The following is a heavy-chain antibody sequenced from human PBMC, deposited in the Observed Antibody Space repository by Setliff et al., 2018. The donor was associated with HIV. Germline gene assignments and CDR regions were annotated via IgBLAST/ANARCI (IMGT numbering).Heavy chain of an antibody. CDR1: GYVFTTYV. V-gene: IGHV7-4-1*02. J-gene: IGHJ5*02. CDR3: ARDYNYASGTYNWFDP. CDR2: INANTGNP. Sequence: GASVKVSCKASGYVFTTYVINWVRQAPGRGLELMGWINANTGNPRYAPGFTGRFVFSLDTSATTAHLQINGLKTDDTAVYYCARDYNYASGTYNWFDPWGQGTLVT. D-gene: IGHD3-10*01.